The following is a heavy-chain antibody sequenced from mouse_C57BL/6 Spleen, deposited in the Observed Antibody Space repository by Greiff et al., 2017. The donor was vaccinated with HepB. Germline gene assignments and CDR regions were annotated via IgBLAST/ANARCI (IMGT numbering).Heavy chain of an antibody. CDR2: IYPGDGDT. Sequence: VKVVESGPELVKPGASVKISCKASGYAFSSSWMNWVKQRPGKGLEWIGRIYPGDGDTNYNGKFKGKATLTADKSSSTAYMQLSSLTSEDSAVYFCARSGKSTVVAPYYAMDYWGQGTSVTVSS. J-gene: IGHJ4*01. CDR3: ARSGKSTVVAPYYAMDY. CDR1: GYAFSSSW. V-gene: IGHV1-82*01. D-gene: IGHD1-1*01.